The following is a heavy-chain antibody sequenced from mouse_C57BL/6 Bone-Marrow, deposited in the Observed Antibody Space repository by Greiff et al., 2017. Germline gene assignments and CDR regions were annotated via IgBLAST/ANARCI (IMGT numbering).Heavy chain of an antibody. V-gene: IGHV1-64*01. CDR2: IHPNSGST. CDR1: GYTFTSYW. J-gene: IGHJ2*01. D-gene: IGHD1-1*01. CDR3: ARPDYYGSNYFDY. Sequence: VQLQQPGAELVKPGASVKLSCKASGYTFTSYWMHWVKQRPGQGLEWIGMIHPNSGSTNYNEKFKSKATLTVDKSSSTSYMQLSSLTSDDSAVYYCARPDYYGSNYFDYWGQGTTLTVSS.